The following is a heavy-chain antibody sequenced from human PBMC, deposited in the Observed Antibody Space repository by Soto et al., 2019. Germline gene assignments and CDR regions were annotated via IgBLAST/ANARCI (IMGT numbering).Heavy chain of an antibody. V-gene: IGHV3-30*18. D-gene: IGHD3-3*01. J-gene: IGHJ6*01. Sequence: PGGSLRLSCGGSGCIFSRCGMHWVRQAPDKELEWVAVISYDGSNKYYADSVKGRFTISRDNSKNTLYLQMNSLRAEDTAVYYCAKDVLRFLESLAFYVMHVWGQ. CDR3: AKDVLRFLESLAFYVMHV. CDR2: ISYDGSNK. CDR1: GCIFSRCG.